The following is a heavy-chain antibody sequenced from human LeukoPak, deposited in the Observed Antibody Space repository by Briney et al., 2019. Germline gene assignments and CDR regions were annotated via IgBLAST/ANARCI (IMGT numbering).Heavy chain of an antibody. V-gene: IGHV1-46*01. Sequence: ASVKVSCKASRDTFTSYYIHWVRQAPGQGLEWMGIINPSGGSTSYAQKFQGRVTMTRDMSTSTVYMELSSLRSEDTAVYFCARAVTIFRVAIPAYWGQGILVTVSS. CDR1: RDTFTSYY. CDR3: ARAVTIFRVAIPAY. D-gene: IGHD3-3*01. CDR2: INPSGGST. J-gene: IGHJ4*02.